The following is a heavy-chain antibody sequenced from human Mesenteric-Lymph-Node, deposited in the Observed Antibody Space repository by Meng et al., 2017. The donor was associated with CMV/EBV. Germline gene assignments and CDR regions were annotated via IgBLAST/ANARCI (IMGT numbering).Heavy chain of an antibody. CDR3: VRGGDFRYGMDV. V-gene: IGHV3-21*01. CDR2: ISGRGTFI. J-gene: IGHJ6*02. D-gene: IGHD3-3*01. Sequence: GGSLRLSCAASGFTFSTYTMNWVRQAPGKGLEWVSSISGRGTFIYYADSVKGRFTISRDSAEKSVYLQMSSVRVEGMAVYYCVRGGDFRYGMDVWGQGTTVTVSS. CDR1: GFTFSTYT.